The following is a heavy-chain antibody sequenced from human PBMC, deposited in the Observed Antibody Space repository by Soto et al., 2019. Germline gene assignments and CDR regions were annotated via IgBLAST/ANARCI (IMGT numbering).Heavy chain of an antibody. Sequence: GGSLRLSCAASGFTFSSYAMSWVRQAPGKGLEWVSAISGSGGSTYYADSVKGRFTISRDNSKNTLYLQMNSLRAEDTAVYYCAKDELTVQALNVLRYFDWLFDYWGQGTLVTVSS. J-gene: IGHJ4*02. CDR2: ISGSGGST. D-gene: IGHD3-9*01. CDR1: GFTFSSYA. V-gene: IGHV3-23*01. CDR3: AKDELTVQALNVLRYFDWLFDY.